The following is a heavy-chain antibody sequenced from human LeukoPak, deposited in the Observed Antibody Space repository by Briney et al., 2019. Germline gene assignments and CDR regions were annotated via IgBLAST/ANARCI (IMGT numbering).Heavy chain of an antibody. CDR2: INPNSGGT. D-gene: IGHD6-13*01. Sequence: ASVKVPCKASGYTFTGYYMHWVRQAPGQGLEWMGWINPNSGGTNYAQKFQGRVTMTRDTSISTAYMELSRLRSDDTAVYYCARGSYSSSRHFDYWGQGTLVTVSS. CDR1: GYTFTGYY. V-gene: IGHV1-2*02. J-gene: IGHJ4*02. CDR3: ARGSYSSSRHFDY.